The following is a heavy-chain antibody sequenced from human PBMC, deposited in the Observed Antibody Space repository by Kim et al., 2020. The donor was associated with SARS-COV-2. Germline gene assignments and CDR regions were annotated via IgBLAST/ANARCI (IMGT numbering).Heavy chain of an antibody. D-gene: IGHD3-3*01. CDR2: IYYSGST. CDR3: ARHWQRFGGFLEWFQYYFDD. J-gene: IGHJ4*02. CDR1: GGSISSSSYY. V-gene: IGHV4-39*01. Sequence: SETLSLTCTVSGGSISSSSYYWGWIRQPPGKGLEWIGSIYYSGSTYYNPSLKSRVTISVDTSKNQFSLKLSSVTAADTAVYYCARHWQRFGGFLEWFQYYFDDWGQGTLVTVSS.